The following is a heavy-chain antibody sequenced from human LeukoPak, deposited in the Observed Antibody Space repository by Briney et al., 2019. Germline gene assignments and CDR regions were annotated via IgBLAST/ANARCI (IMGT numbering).Heavy chain of an antibody. CDR1: GFTFSAHY. CDR3: AKELLNADAFDV. J-gene: IGHJ3*01. Sequence: GGSLRLSCTTSGFTFSAHYMDWVRQAPGRGLEWLGRNRYKPNSSTREYDASVKGRFTISRDESRNSLYLQMDNLEIDDTAVYYCAKELLNADAFDVWGQGTMVTVSS. CDR2: NRYKPNSSTR. D-gene: IGHD2-21*01. V-gene: IGHV3-72*01.